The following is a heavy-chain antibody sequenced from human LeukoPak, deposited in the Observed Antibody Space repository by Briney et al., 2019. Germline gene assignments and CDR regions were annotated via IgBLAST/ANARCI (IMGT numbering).Heavy chain of an antibody. D-gene: IGHD5-18*01. CDR1: GASVSSGSYY. CDR2: INHRGST. Sequence: TASETLSLTCTVSGASVSSGSYYWSWIRQPPGKGLEWIGEINHRGSTNYNPSLKSRVTISVDTSKNQFSLKLSSVTAADTAVYYCARGPKRRIGGYSYGSWGQGTLVTVSS. V-gene: IGHV4-39*07. J-gene: IGHJ4*02. CDR3: ARGPKRRIGGYSYGS.